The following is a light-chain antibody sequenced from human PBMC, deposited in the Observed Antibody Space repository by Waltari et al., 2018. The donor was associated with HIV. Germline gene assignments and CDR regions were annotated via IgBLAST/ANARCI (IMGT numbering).Light chain of an antibody. CDR3: QQYGASVT. J-gene: IGKJ2*01. V-gene: IGKV3-20*01. CDR1: QSVSNNY. Sequence: EIVLTQSPGILSLFQGERVPLSCRASQSVSNNYLAWSKQKPGQAPRLLIYGASSRASGIPDRFSGSGSGTDFTLTISRLEPEDFALYYCQQYGASVTFGQGTELAI. CDR2: GAS.